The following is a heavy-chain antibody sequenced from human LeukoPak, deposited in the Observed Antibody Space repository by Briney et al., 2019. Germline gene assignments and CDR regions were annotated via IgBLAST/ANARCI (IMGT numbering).Heavy chain of an antibody. CDR1: GFTFSSYG. D-gene: IGHD6-19*01. CDR3: AKGGKSRSGWYNRYFDY. V-gene: IGHV3-30*18. Sequence: GGSLRLSCAASGFTFSSYGMHWVRQAPGKGLEWVAVISYDGSNKHYADSVKGRSTISRDNSKNTLSLQMNSLRAEDTAVYYCAKGGKSRSGWYNRYFDYWGQGTLVTVSS. CDR2: ISYDGSNK. J-gene: IGHJ4*02.